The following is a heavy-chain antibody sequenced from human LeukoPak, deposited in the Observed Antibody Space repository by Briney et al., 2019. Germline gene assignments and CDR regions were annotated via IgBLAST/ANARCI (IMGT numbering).Heavy chain of an antibody. CDR1: GFTFSSYE. Sequence: GGSLRLSCAASGFTFSSYEMNWVRQAPGKGLEWVSYISSSGSTIYYADSVKGRFTISRDNAKNSLYLQMNSLRAEDSAVYYCARHLSGVSGYTYGRGIDYWGQGTLVTVSS. J-gene: IGHJ4*02. CDR3: ARHLSGVSGYTYGRGIDY. CDR2: ISSSGSTI. D-gene: IGHD5-18*01. V-gene: IGHV3-48*03.